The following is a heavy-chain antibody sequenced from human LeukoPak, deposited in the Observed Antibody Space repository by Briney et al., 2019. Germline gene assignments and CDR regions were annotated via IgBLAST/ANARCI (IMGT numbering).Heavy chain of an antibody. CDR3: ARRGETDDY. D-gene: IGHD3-16*01. J-gene: IGHJ4*02. CDR2: INHSGST. Sequence: SETLSLTCAVYGGSFSGYYWSWIRQPPGKGLEWIGEINHSGSTNYNPSLKSRVTISVDTSKNQFSLKLSSVTAADTAVYYCARRGETDDYWGQGTLVTVSS. CDR1: GGSFSGYY. V-gene: IGHV4-34*01.